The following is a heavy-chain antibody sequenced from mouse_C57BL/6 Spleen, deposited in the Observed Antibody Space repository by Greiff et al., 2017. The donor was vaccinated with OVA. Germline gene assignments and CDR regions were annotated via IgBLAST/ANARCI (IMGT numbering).Heavy chain of an antibody. V-gene: IGHV1-55*01. CDR1: GYTFTSYW. CDR2: IYPGSGST. CDR3: ARGGGAWFAY. J-gene: IGHJ3*01. Sequence: QVQLKQPGAEPVKPGASVKMSCKASGYTFTSYWITWVKQRPGQGLEWIGDIYPGSGSTNYNEKFKSKATLTVDTSSSTAYMQLSSLTSEDSAVYYCARGGGAWFAYWGQGTLVTVSA.